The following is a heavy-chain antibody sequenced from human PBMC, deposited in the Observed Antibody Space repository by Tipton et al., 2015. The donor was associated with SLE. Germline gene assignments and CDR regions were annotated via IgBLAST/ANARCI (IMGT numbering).Heavy chain of an antibody. Sequence: QLVQSGAEVRKPGASVKVSCKASGYTLTAYYMHWLRQAPGQGLEWMGRINPNSGGTNYAQNFQDRVTMTRDTSISTAYMELSRLRSDDTAMYYCARDPYSSSRDAFDIWGQGTMVTVSS. CDR1: GYTLTAYY. CDR2: INPNSGGT. V-gene: IGHV1-2*06. CDR3: ARDPYSSSRDAFDI. J-gene: IGHJ3*02. D-gene: IGHD6-13*01.